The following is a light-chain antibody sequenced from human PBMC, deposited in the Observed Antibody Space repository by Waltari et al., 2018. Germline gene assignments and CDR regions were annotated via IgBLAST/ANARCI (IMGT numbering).Light chain of an antibody. CDR2: EVS. CDR1: SSAVGNYNL. V-gene: IGLV2-23*02. Sequence: QSALTQPASVSGSPGQSITISCTGTSSAVGNYNLVSWYQQHPGKAPKLMIYEVSKRPSGVSNRFSGSKSGNTASLTISGLQAEDEADYYCCSYAGSHTFVVFGGGTKLTVL. CDR3: CSYAGSHTFVV. J-gene: IGLJ2*01.